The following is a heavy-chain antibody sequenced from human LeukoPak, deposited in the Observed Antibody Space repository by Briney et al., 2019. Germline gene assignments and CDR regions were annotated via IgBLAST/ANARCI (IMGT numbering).Heavy chain of an antibody. CDR1: GGSISSSRYY. D-gene: IGHD5-24*01. V-gene: IGHV4-39*01. CDR2: MYYSGST. CDR3: ASLRDGYNSDH. Sequence: SETLSLTCTVSGGSISSSRYYWGWIRQPPGKGLEWIGSMYYSGSTYYNPSLKSRVTISVDTSKDQFSLKLSAVTAADTAVYYCASLRDGYNSDHWGQGTLVTVSS. J-gene: IGHJ4*02.